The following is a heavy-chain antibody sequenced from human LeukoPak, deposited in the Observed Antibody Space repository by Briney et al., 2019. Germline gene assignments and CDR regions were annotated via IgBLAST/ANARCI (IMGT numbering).Heavy chain of an antibody. CDR1: GFTFSSFG. Sequence: GGSLRLSCAASGFTFSSFGMHWVRQAPGKGLEWVAFIRFDGSNKYYADSVKGRFTISRDNSKNTLYLQMNSLRAEDTAVYYCARVVIAAAGANWFDPWGQGTLVTVSS. CDR2: IRFDGSNK. CDR3: ARVVIAAAGANWFDP. J-gene: IGHJ5*02. V-gene: IGHV3-30*02. D-gene: IGHD6-13*01.